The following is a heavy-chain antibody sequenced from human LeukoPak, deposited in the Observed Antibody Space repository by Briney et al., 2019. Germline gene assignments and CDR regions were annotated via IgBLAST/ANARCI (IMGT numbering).Heavy chain of an antibody. J-gene: IGHJ4*02. CDR1: GGSISSGGYY. CDR3: ARDGATTGYFDY. D-gene: IGHD4/OR15-4a*01. CDR2: IYYSGST. V-gene: IGHV4-31*03. Sequence: SETLSLTCTVSGGSISSGGYYWSWIRQHPGKGLEWIGYIYYSGSTYYNPSLTSRVTISVDTSKNQFSLKLSSVTAADTAVYYCARDGATTGYFDYWGQGTLVTVSS.